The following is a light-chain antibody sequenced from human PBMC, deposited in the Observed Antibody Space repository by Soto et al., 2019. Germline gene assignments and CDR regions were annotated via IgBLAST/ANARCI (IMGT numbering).Light chain of an antibody. CDR3: QTWGSGIVV. CDR2: LNSDGSH. CDR1: SGHSNYA. V-gene: IGLV4-69*01. J-gene: IGLJ2*01. Sequence: QPVLTLSPSASASLGASVKLTCTLSSGHSNYAIAWHQQQSEKGPRYLMKLNSDGSHSKGDGIPDRFSGSSSGAERYLTISSLQSEDEADYYCQTWGSGIVVFGGGTKVTVL.